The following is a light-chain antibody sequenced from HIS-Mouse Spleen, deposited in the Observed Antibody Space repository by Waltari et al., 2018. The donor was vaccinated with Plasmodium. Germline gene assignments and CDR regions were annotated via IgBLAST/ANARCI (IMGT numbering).Light chain of an antibody. CDR1: SSDVGSSNL. Sequence: QSALTQPASVSGSPGQSITLSCTGTSSDVGSSNLVSWYQQHPGKAPKLMIYEGSKRPSGVSNRFSGSKSGNTASLTISGLQAEDEADYYCCSYAGSSTNWVFGGGTKLTVL. V-gene: IGLV2-23*01. J-gene: IGLJ3*02. CDR2: EGS. CDR3: CSYAGSSTNWV.